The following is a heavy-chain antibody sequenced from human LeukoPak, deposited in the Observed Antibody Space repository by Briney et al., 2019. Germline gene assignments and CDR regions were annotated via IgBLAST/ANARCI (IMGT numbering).Heavy chain of an antibody. CDR3: AKGGHDFNPFYW. J-gene: IGHJ4*02. Sequence: GGSLRLSCAASGFTFSSNAMGWVRQAPGKGLEWVSSIKGGGGDPFYADSVKGRFTISRDNSKNTLFLQLNSLRAEDTAVYYCAKGGHDFNPFYWWGQGALVTVSS. CDR1: GFTFSSNA. V-gene: IGHV3-23*01. D-gene: IGHD2-21*02. CDR2: IKGGGGDP.